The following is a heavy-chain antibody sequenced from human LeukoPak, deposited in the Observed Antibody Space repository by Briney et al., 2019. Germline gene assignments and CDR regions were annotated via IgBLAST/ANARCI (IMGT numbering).Heavy chain of an antibody. CDR2: ISGSGGST. D-gene: IGHD2-15*01. J-gene: IGHJ6*03. V-gene: IGHV3-23*01. Sequence: PGGSLRLSCAASGFTFSSYGMSWVRQAPGKGLEWVSAISGSGGSTYYADSVKGRFTISRDNSKNTLYLQMNSLRAEDTAIYYCAKAPSRVERVPRPGYYYYMDVWGKGTTVTISS. CDR3: AKAPSRVERVPRPGYYYYMDV. CDR1: GFTFSSYG.